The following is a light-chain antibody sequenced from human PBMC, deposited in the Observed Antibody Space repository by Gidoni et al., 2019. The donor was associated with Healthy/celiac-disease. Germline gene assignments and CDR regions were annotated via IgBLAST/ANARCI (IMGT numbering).Light chain of an antibody. CDR1: QSISNN. J-gene: IGKJ1*01. CDR2: AAS. V-gene: IGKV1-39*01. CDR3: QQSYSTPWT. Sequence: IQLTHSPSSLSASVGDRVTITCRASQSISNNLNWYQQKPGKAPKLLIYAASSLQSGVPSRFSGSGSGTDFTLTISSLQPEDFATYYCQQSYSTPWTFXQXTKVEIK.